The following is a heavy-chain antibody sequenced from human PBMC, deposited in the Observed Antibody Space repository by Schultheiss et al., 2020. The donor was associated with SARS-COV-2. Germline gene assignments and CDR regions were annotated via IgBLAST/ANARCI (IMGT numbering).Heavy chain of an antibody. CDR2: ISAYNGNT. CDR1: GYTFTSYY. J-gene: IGHJ4*02. CDR3: ASSGGSGSYYGSN. V-gene: IGHV1-18*04. D-gene: IGHD3-10*01. Sequence: ASVKVSCKASGYTFTSYYMHWVRQAPGQGLEWMGWISAYNGNTNYAQKLQGRVTMTTDTSTSTAYMELRSLRSDDTAVYYCASSGGSGSYYGSNWGQGTLVTVSS.